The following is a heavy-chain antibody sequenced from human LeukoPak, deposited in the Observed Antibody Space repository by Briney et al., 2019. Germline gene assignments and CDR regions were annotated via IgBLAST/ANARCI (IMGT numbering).Heavy chain of an antibody. CDR3: ARDRSSWYDLFDY. J-gene: IGHJ4*02. CDR2: INPDSGGA. D-gene: IGHD6-13*01. CDR1: GYTFTAYY. V-gene: IGHV1-2*06. Sequence: ASMKVSCKTSGYTFTAYYMHWVRQAPGQGLEWVGRINPDSGGAKYAQKFQGRVTMTRDTSISTAYMELSRLRSDDTAVYYCARDRSSWYDLFDYWGQGTLVTVSS.